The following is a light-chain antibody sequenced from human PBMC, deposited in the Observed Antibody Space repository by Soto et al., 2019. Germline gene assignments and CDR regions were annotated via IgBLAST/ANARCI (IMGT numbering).Light chain of an antibody. CDR1: QSFSRSY. V-gene: IGKV3-20*01. CDR3: QHSGSSLYT. CDR2: GAS. Sequence: EIVLTQSPGTLSLSPGERATLSCRASQSFSRSYLAWYQQKPGQAPRLLIYGASSRATGIPDRFSGSGSGTDFILTISRLEPEDFAVYYCQHSGSSLYTFGQGTKLEI. J-gene: IGKJ2*01.